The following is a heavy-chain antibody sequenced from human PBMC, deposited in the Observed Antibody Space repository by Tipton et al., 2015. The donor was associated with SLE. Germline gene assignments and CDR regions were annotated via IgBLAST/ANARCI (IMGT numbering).Heavy chain of an antibody. V-gene: IGHV3-30-3*01. CDR3: ARGASGYDWGDFQH. J-gene: IGHJ1*01. D-gene: IGHD5-12*01. Sequence: SLRLSCAASGFTFSSYAMHWVRQAPGKGLEWVAVISYDGSNKYYADSVKGRFTISRDNSKNTLYLQMNSLRAEDTAVYYCARGASGYDWGDFQHWGQGTLVTVSS. CDR1: GFTFSSYA. CDR2: ISYDGSNK.